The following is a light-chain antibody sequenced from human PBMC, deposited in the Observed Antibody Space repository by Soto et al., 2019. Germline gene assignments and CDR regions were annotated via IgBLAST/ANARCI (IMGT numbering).Light chain of an antibody. V-gene: IGKV3-20*01. J-gene: IGKJ2*01. Sequence: EIVLTQSPGTLALSPGERATLSCRASQSVSSSYLAWYQQKPGQAPRLLIYGASSRATGIPDRFSGSGSGTESTLTISRLEPEDCAVYYCQQDGSSPTYTFGQGTKLEIK. CDR2: GAS. CDR3: QQDGSSPTYT. CDR1: QSVSSSY.